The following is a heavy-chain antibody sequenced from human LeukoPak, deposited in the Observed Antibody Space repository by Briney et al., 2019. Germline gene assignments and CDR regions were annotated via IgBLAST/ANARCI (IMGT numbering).Heavy chain of an antibody. J-gene: IGHJ6*02. CDR1: GFTFSSYA. CDR2: ISSSGGAT. D-gene: IGHD5-18*01. V-gene: IGHV3-23*01. CDR3: ARDYSYGHDGGMDV. Sequence: GGSLRLSCTASGFTFSSYAMNWVRQAPGKGLEWVSGISSSGGATYYADSVKGRFTISRDNSKNTLYVQMNSLRADDTAVYYCARDYSYGHDGGMDVWGQGTTVTVSS.